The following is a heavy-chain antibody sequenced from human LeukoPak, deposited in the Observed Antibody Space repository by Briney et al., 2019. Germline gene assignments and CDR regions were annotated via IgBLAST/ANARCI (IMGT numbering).Heavy chain of an antibody. CDR3: ARVVDTAMAFDY. CDR1: GFTFSSYW. J-gene: IGHJ4*02. D-gene: IGHD5-18*01. V-gene: IGHV3-74*01. CDR2: INSDGSST. Sequence: GGSLRLSCAASGFTFSSYWMHWVRQAPGKGLVWVSRINSDGSSTSYADSVKGRFTISRDNAKNTLYLQMNSLRAEDTAVYYCARVVDTAMAFDYWGQGTLVTVSS.